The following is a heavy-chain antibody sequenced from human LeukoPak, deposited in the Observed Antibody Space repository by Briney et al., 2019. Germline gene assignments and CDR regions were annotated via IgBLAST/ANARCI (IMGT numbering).Heavy chain of an antibody. CDR3: ARERSVGGSLEY. CDR2: FDPKDVET. D-gene: IGHD3-16*01. J-gene: IGHJ4*02. CDR1: GYTLTELS. V-gene: IGHV1-24*01. Sequence: GASVKVSCKVSGYTLTELSMHWVRQAPGNGLEWMGGFDPKDVETIYAQKLQGRVTLTEDTSTDTAYMELSSLRSEDTAVYYCARERSVGGSLEYWGQGTLVTVSS.